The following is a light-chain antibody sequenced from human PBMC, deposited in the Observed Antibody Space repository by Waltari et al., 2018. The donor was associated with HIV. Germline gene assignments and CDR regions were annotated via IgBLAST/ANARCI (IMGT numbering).Light chain of an antibody. V-gene: IGKV3-11*01. CDR1: QSVGNQ. J-gene: IGKJ4*01. CDR2: DAS. CDR3: QQYNNWPPLIT. Sequence: IVLTQSPATLSLSPGERAALSCRASQSVGNQLSWYQQKPGQAPRLLINDASNRAPGIPGRFSATGSGTDFTLTINSLESEDFAIYYCQQYNNWPPLITFGGGTKVEIK.